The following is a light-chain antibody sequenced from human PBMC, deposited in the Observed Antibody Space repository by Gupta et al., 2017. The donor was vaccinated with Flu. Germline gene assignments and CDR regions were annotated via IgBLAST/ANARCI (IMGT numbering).Light chain of an antibody. CDR1: GLGDKY. V-gene: IGLV3-1*01. CDR2: QDN. Sequence: PRKTTSITCSGVGLGDKYGCWHHQKPGHYPLLVIYQDNKRPSGTPERFSCSTSGTTATLTIGETQAMDDDYYYCQAWDSSTYVFGNGTKLTVL. J-gene: IGLJ1*01. CDR3: QAWDSSTYV.